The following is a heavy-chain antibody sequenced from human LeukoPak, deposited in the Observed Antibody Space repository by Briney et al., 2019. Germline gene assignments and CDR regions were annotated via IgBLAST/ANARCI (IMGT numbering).Heavy chain of an antibody. CDR2: ISGRGGST. D-gene: IGHD3-16*02. Sequence: GGSLRLSCAASGFTFSSYAMSWVRQAPGKGLECVSAISGRGGSTYYADSVKGRFTISRDNSKNTLYLQMNSLRAEDTAVYYCAKGVRMITFGGVIVSHYFDYWGQETLVTVSS. J-gene: IGHJ4*02. V-gene: IGHV3-23*01. CDR3: AKGVRMITFGGVIVSHYFDY. CDR1: GFTFSSYA.